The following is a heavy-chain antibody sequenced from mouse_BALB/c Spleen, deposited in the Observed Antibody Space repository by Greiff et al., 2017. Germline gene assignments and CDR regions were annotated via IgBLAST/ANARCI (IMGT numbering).Heavy chain of an antibody. CDR2: ISYSGST. Sequence: EVKLMESGPGLVKPSQSLSLTCTVTGYSITSDYAWNWIRQFPGNKLEWMGYISYSGSTSYNPSLKSRISITRDTSKNQFFLQLNSVTTEDTATYYCATAMITYFDYWGQGTTLTVSS. J-gene: IGHJ2*01. V-gene: IGHV3-2*02. D-gene: IGHD2-4*01. CDR3: ATAMITYFDY. CDR1: GYSITSDYA.